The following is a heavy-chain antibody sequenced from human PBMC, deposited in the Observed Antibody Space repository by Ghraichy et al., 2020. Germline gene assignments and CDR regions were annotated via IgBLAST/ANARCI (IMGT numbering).Heavy chain of an antibody. D-gene: IGHD3-22*01. V-gene: IGHV3-73*01. CDR1: GFSFSGSP. J-gene: IGHJ5*02. CDR3: TRHAEGMYYYDSSGHPFDP. Sequence: LTCAASGFSFSGSPMHWVRQASGKGLEWVGRIRSKAKSYATAYAESVKGRFTISRDDSKNTAYLQMNSLKTEDTAVYYCTRHAEGMYYYDSSGHPFDPWGQGTLVTVSS. CDR2: IRSKAKSYAT.